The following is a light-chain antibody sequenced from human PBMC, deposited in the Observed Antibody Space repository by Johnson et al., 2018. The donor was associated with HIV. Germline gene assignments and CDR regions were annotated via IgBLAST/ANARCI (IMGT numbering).Light chain of an antibody. Sequence: QPVLTQPPSVSAAPGQKVTISCSGSSSNIGKNHVSWYQQFPGTAPKLLVYEDDKRPSDIPDRFSGSKSGTSATLGITGLQPGDEADYYCGTWDSNLSAFYVFGTGTKVTVL. CDR1: SSNIGKNH. J-gene: IGLJ1*01. V-gene: IGLV1-51*02. CDR3: GTWDSNLSAFYV. CDR2: EDD.